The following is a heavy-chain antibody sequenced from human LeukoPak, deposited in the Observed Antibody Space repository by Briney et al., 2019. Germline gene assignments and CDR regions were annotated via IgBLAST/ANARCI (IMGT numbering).Heavy chain of an antibody. V-gene: IGHV4-39*07. Sequence: SETLSLTCSVSGDSLSSGGHYWGWIRHFPGKRLEWVGNIFFTGETSYKPSLKSRLTMSVDTSKNQFSLKLDSVTAADAALYYRARDSGFWLHWGQGTLVTVSS. CDR2: IFFTGET. CDR1: GDSLSSGGHY. J-gene: IGHJ4*02. D-gene: IGHD3-22*01. CDR3: ARDSGFWLH.